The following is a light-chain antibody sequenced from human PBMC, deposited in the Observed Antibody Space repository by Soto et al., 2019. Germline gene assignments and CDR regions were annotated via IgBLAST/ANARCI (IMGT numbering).Light chain of an antibody. V-gene: IGLV2-8*01. J-gene: IGLJ1*01. CDR3: SSYAGNHNYV. CDR2: EVT. CDR1: SSDIGDYNY. Sequence: QSALAQPPSASGSPGQSVTFSCTGTSSDIGDYNYVSWYQQHPGKAPKLMIYEVTKRPSGVPDRFSGSKSGNTASLTVSGLHADDEADYYCSSYAGNHNYVFGTGTKVTVL.